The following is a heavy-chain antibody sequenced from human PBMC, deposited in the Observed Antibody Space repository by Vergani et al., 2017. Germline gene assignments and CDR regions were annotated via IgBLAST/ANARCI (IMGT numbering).Heavy chain of an antibody. V-gene: IGHV3-23*01. CDR2: ISGSGGST. Sequence: EVQLLESGGGLVQPGGSLRLSCAASGFTFSSYAMSWVRQAPGKGLEWVSAISGSGGSTDYADSVKGRFTISRDNSKNTLYLQMNSLRAEDTAVYYCASYDGNSKMGCMDVWGQGTTVTVSS. CDR1: GFTFSSYA. D-gene: IGHD4-23*01. CDR3: ASYDGNSKMGCMDV. J-gene: IGHJ6*02.